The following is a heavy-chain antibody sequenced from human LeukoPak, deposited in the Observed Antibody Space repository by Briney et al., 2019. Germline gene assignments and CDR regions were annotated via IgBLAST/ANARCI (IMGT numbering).Heavy chain of an antibody. V-gene: IGHV3-23*01. J-gene: IGHJ4*02. CDR3: ARLSGTSGTTSRVLED. CDR2: ISGSGDET. Sequence: PGGSLRLSCAASGFTFTTYAMTWVRQAPGKGLEWVSAISGSGDETYYTDSVRGRFTISRDNSENTVSLQLSSPRAGDTAVYHCARLSGTSGTTSRVLEDLGQGTLVTVSS. CDR1: GFTFTTYA. D-gene: IGHD1-1*01.